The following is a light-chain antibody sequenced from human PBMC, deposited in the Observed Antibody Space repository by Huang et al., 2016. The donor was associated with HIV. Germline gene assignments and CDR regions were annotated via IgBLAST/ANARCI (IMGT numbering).Light chain of an antibody. Sequence: EIVMTQSPATLSVSPGERATLSCRASQTVNSNLAWYQHKPCQAPRLLLYGSSPRANGVPARFSGSGSGTKFTLTISSLQSEDFAVYYCQQYNNWLAFGQGTKVEIK. CDR3: QQYNNWLA. CDR2: GSS. V-gene: IGKV3-15*01. J-gene: IGKJ1*01. CDR1: QTVNSN.